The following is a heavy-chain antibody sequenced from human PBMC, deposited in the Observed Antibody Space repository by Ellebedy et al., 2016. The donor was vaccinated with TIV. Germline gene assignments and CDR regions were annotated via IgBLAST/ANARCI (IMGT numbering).Heavy chain of an antibody. CDR2: IYPGDSDT. Sequence: GESLKISCKGSGYSFTSYWIGWVRQMPGKGLEWMGIIYPGDSDTRYSPSFQGQVTISADKSISTAYLQWSSLKASDTAMYYCARSLGYCSGGSCYSNWGQGTLVTVSS. J-gene: IGHJ4*02. D-gene: IGHD2-15*01. V-gene: IGHV5-51*01. CDR1: GYSFTSYW. CDR3: ARSLGYCSGGSCYSN.